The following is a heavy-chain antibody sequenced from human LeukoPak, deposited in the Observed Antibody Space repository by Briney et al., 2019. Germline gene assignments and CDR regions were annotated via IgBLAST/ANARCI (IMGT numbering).Heavy chain of an antibody. J-gene: IGHJ4*02. CDR1: GFTLSDYY. CDR2: ISNSGFMT. V-gene: IGHV3-11*01. CDR3: AREDSGGNSFDY. D-gene: IGHD4/OR15-4a*01. Sequence: PGGSLRLSCAASGFTLSDYYVSWIRQAPGKGLEWVAFISNSGFMTYYADSVKGRFTVSRDNAKDSVSLQMDSLRADDTARYYCAREDSGGNSFDYWGQGAQVTVS.